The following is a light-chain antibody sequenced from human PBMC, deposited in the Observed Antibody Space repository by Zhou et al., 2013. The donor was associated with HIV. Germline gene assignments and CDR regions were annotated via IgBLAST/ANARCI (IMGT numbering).Light chain of an antibody. V-gene: IGKV3-20*01. CDR2: GAS. CDR1: QSVSGNY. J-gene: IGKJ4*01. CDR3: QQYHDWVT. Sequence: EIVLTQSPGTLSLSPGERATLSCRAGQSVSGNYLAWYQQKPGQSPRLLIYGASSRVTGIPDRFSGSGSGTEFTLTISSLQSEDFAIYYCQQYHDWVTFGGGTKVEIK.